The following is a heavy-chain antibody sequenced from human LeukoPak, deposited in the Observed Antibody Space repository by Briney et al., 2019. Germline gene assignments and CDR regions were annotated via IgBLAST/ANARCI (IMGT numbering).Heavy chain of an antibody. CDR3: ARGLPNYYYYMDV. CDR2: MNPNSGNT. Sequence: ASGKVSCKASGYTFTSYDINWVRQATGQGLEGVGWMNPNSGNTGYAQKFQGRVTITRNTSISTAYMELSSLRSEDTAVYYCARGLPNYYYYMDVWGKGTTVTVSS. CDR1: GYTFTSYD. D-gene: IGHD2-21*02. J-gene: IGHJ6*03. V-gene: IGHV1-8*03.